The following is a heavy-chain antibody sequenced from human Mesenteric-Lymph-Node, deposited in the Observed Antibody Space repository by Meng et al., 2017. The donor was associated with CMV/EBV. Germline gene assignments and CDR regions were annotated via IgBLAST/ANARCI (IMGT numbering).Heavy chain of an antibody. CDR2: IRYDGSNK. CDR3: AKVGTAGSGWYDEDLAYYFDY. Sequence: YAMHWGRQAPGKGLEWVAFIRYDGSNKYYTDSVKGRFTISRDNSKNTVYLQMNSLRAEDTAVYYCAKVGTAGSGWYDEDLAYYFDYWGQGTLVTVSS. D-gene: IGHD6-19*01. V-gene: IGHV3-30*02. J-gene: IGHJ4*02. CDR1: YA.